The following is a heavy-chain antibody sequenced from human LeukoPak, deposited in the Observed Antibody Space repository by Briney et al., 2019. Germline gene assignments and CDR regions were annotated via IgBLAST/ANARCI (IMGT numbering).Heavy chain of an antibody. CDR2: INPKSGGT. CDR3: ARALLWFGETDY. V-gene: IGHV1-2*02. J-gene: IGHJ4*02. Sequence: ASVKVSCKASGYSFTGHYMHWVRQAPGQGLEWMGWINPKSGGTNYAQKFQGRVTMTRDTSISTAYMDMSSLRSDDTAVYYCARALLWFGETDYWGQGTLVTVSS. CDR1: GYSFTGHY. D-gene: IGHD3-10*01.